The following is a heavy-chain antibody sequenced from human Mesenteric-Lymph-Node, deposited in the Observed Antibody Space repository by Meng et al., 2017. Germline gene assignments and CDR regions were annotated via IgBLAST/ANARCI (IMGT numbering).Heavy chain of an antibody. J-gene: IGHJ6*02. V-gene: IGHV3-20*04. CDR1: GFTFDDYG. Sequence: GESLKISCAASGFTFDDYGMSWVRQAPGKGLEWVSGINWNGGSTGYADSVKGRFTISRDNAKNSLYLQMNSLRAEDTAVYYCARITVTGYYYYYYGMDVWGQGTTVTVSS. D-gene: IGHD4-17*01. CDR2: INWNGGST. CDR3: ARITVTGYYYYYYGMDV.